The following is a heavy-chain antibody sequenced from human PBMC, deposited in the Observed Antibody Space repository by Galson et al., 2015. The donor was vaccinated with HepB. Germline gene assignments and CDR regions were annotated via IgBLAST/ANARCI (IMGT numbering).Heavy chain of an antibody. Sequence: SVKVSCKASGYTFTSYGISWVRQAPGQGLEWLGWISAYNGHTRYAHKVQGRVTMTTDTPTSTAYMEVRSLTSDDTAVYYCARDAPIYGDDAFDIWGQGTMVTVSS. D-gene: IGHD3-10*01. V-gene: IGHV1-18*01. CDR3: ARDAPIYGDDAFDI. CDR2: ISAYNGHT. CDR1: GYTFTSYG. J-gene: IGHJ3*02.